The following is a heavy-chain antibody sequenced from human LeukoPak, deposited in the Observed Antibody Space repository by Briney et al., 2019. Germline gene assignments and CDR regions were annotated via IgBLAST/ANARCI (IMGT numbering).Heavy chain of an antibody. CDR3: ARLDWYYYDSSGYWDD. CDR2: INYSGST. J-gene: IGHJ4*02. CDR1: GGSISNYY. V-gene: IGHV4-59*08. Sequence: PSETLSLTCTVSGGSISNYYWSWIRQPPGKGLEWIGDINYSGSTNYNPSLKSRVTISIDTSKNQFSLKLSSVTAADTAVYCCARLDWYYYDSSGYWDDWGQGTLVTVSS. D-gene: IGHD3-22*01.